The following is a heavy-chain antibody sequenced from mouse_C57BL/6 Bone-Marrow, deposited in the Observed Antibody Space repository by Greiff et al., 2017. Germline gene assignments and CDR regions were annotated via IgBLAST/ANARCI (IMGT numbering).Heavy chain of an antibody. CDR2: IYPRSGNT. V-gene: IGHV1-81*01. CDR1: GYTFTSYG. J-gene: IGHJ4*01. D-gene: IGHD2-12*01. Sequence: QVQLKESGAELARPGASVKLSCKASGYTFTSYGISWVKQRTGQGLEWIGEIYPRSGNTYYNEKFQGKATLTADTSSSTAYMELRSLTSEDSAVYFCARWSGYYRDYAMDYWGQGTSGTVSS. CDR3: ARWSGYYRDYAMDY.